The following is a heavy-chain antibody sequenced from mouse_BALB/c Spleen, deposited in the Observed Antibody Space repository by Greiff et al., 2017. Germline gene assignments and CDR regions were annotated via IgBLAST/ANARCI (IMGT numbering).Heavy chain of an antibody. D-gene: IGHD2-3*01. CDR3: SRDDGYYWFAY. V-gene: IGHV1-69*02. CDR2: IDPSDSET. Sequence: QVQLQQPGAELVKPGAPVKLSCKASGYTFTSYWMYWVKQRPGRGLEWIGRIDPSDSETHYNQKFKDKATLTVDKSSSTAYIQLSSLTSEDSAVYYCSRDDGYYWFAYWGQGTLVTVSA. CDR1: GYTFTSYW. J-gene: IGHJ3*01.